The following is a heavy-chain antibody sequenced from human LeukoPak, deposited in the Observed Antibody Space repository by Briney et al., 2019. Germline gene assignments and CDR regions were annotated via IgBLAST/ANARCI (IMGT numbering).Heavy chain of an antibody. CDR1: GGSISSGF. Sequence: SETLSLTCTVSGGSISSGFWSWIRQPPGKGLGWIGYIYYSGSTTYNPSLQSRVTISVDTSKNQLSLKLNSVTGADTAVYYCARTASRTGYYYYFGMDVWGQGTTVTVSS. CDR3: ARTASRTGYYYYFGMDV. D-gene: IGHD5-18*01. V-gene: IGHV4-59*01. CDR2: IYYSGST. J-gene: IGHJ6*02.